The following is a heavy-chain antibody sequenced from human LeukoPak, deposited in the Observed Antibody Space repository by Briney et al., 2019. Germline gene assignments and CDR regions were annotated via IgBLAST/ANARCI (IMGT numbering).Heavy chain of an antibody. J-gene: IGHJ1*01. CDR1: GYSSSSGYS. V-gene: IGHV4-38-2*02. Sequence: SETLSLTRIVSGYSSSSGYSWGWIRQPPGKGLEWIGNIHHSGSTYYNPSLKSRVTISVDTSKNQLSLKLSSVTAADTAVYYCARVAAGIGFFQHWGQGTLVTVSS. CDR2: IHHSGST. CDR3: ARVAAGIGFFQH. D-gene: IGHD6-13*01.